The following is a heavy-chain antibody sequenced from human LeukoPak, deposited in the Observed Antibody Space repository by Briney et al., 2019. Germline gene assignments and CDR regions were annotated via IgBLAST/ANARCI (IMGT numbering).Heavy chain of an antibody. Sequence: PAGSLRLSCAASGFTFSSYSMNWVRQAPGKGLEWVSSISSSSSYIYYADSVKGRFTIPRDNAKNSLYLQMNSLRAEDTAVYYCSGYDFWSGYLDYWGQGTLVTVSS. D-gene: IGHD3-3*01. J-gene: IGHJ4*02. CDR1: GFTFSSYS. CDR2: ISSSSSYI. V-gene: IGHV3-21*01. CDR3: SGYDFWSGYLDY.